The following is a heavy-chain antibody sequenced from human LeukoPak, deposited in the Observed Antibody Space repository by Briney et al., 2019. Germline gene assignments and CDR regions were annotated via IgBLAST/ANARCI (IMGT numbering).Heavy chain of an antibody. CDR3: ARRKKAAAGNFDY. V-gene: IGHV4-34*01. J-gene: IGHJ4*02. Sequence: PSETLSLTCAVYGGSFSGYYWSWIRQPPGKGLEWIGEINHTGSTNYNPSLKSRVTISADTSKNQFSLKLSSVTAADTAVYYCARRKKAAAGNFDYWGQGTLVTVSS. D-gene: IGHD6-13*01. CDR1: GGSFSGYY. CDR2: INHTGST.